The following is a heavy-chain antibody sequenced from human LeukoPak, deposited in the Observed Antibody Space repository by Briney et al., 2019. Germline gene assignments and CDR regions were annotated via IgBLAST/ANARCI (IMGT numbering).Heavy chain of an antibody. CDR2: ISSGSGSSI. CDR3: AKDSSGYYDGAFDI. V-gene: IGHV3-48*04. D-gene: IGHD3-22*01. J-gene: IGHJ3*02. Sequence: GGSLRLSCAASGFTFSSYSMNWVRQAPGKGLEWVSYISSGSGSSIYYADSVKGRFTISRGNAKNFLFLQMNSLRAEDTALYYCAKDSSGYYDGAFDIWGQGTMVTVSS. CDR1: GFTFSSYS.